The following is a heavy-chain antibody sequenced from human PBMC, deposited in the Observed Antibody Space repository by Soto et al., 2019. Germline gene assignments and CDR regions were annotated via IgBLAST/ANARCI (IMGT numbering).Heavy chain of an antibody. J-gene: IGHJ3*02. D-gene: IGHD6-19*01. CDR3: ARETMGIAVAGIDAFDI. Sequence: AASVKVSCKASGYTFTSYGISWVRQAPGQGLEWMGWISAYNGNTNYAQKLQGRVTMTTDTSTSTAYMELRSLRSDDTAVYYCARETMGIAVAGIDAFDIWGQGTXVPGSS. V-gene: IGHV1-18*01. CDR2: ISAYNGNT. CDR1: GYTFTSYG.